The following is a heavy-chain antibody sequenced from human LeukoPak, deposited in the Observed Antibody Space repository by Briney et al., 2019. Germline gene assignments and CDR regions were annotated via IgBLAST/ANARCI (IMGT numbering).Heavy chain of an antibody. CDR2: ISYDGSNK. D-gene: IGHD3-10*01. V-gene: IGHV3-30*04. CDR1: GFTFSSYA. Sequence: GGSLRLSCAASGFTFSSYAMHWVRQAPGKGLEWVAVISYDGSNKYYADSVKGRFTISRDNSKNTLYLQMNSLSAEDTAVYYCARDGSGSYYNYYYYGMDVWGQGTTVTVSS. J-gene: IGHJ6*02. CDR3: ARDGSGSYYNYYYYGMDV.